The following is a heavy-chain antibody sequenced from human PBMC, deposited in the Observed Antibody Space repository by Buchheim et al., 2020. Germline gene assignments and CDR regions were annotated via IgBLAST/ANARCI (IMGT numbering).Heavy chain of an antibody. D-gene: IGHD2-8*02. CDR2: ISSSSSTI. CDR1: GFTFSSYS. J-gene: IGHJ6*02. CDR3: AGEDGGCTGGVCYDVYYYYGMDV. Sequence: EVQLVESGGGLVQPGGSLRLSCAASGFTFSSYSMNWVRQAPGKGLEWVSYISSSSSTIYYADSVKGRFTISRDNAKNQLYLQMNSLRAEDTAVYYCAGEDGGCTGGVCYDVYYYYGMDVWGQGTT. V-gene: IGHV3-48*01.